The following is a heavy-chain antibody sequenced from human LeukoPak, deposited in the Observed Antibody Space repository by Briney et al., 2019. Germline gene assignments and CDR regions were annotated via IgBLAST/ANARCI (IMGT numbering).Heavy chain of an antibody. J-gene: IGHJ4*02. CDR2: IYSGGST. D-gene: IGHD3-9*01. CDR3: AAQDNFDWPHRSFDY. V-gene: IGHV3-53*01. Sequence: GGSLRLSCAASGFTASRNYMSWVRPAPGKGLEGGSVIYSGGSTYYADSVKGRFTISRDNSKNTLYLQMNGLRAEDTAVYYCAAQDNFDWPHRSFDYWGQGTLVTVSS. CDR1: GFTASRNY.